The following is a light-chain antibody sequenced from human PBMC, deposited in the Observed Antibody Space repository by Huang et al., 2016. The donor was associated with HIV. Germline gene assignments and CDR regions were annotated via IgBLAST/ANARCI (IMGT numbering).Light chain of an antibody. Sequence: EVVLTQSPATLSLSPGERATLSCRASQNIATYLTWYQQKRGQAPRLLIYDASTRATYIPARFSGTGSGTEFTLTISSLEPEDFAVYYCQQRAKWPLTFGGGTKVEIK. CDR1: QNIATY. CDR2: DAS. V-gene: IGKV3-11*01. CDR3: QQRAKWPLT. J-gene: IGKJ4*01.